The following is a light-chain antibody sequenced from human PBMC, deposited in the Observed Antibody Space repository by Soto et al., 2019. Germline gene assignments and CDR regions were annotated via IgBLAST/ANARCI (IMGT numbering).Light chain of an antibody. Sequence: DIQMTQSPSTLSASVGDRVTITCRASQSISSWLAWYQQKPGKAPKLLIYKASSLESGVPPRFSGSGAGTEFTLTISSLQPDDFATYYCQRYNSYSWTFGQGTKVEIK. CDR1: QSISSW. CDR2: KAS. CDR3: QRYNSYSWT. V-gene: IGKV1-5*03. J-gene: IGKJ1*01.